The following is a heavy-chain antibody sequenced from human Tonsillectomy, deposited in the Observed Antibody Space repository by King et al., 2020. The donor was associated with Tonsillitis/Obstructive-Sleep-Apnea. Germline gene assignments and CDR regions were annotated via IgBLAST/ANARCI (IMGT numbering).Heavy chain of an antibody. CDR3: AKDQYCSSTSCYMADYYYYGMDV. J-gene: IGHJ6*02. CDR2: ISYDGSNK. V-gene: IGHV3-30*18. CDR1: GFTFSSYG. D-gene: IGHD2-2*02. Sequence: QLVQSGGGVVQPGGSLRLSCAASGFTFSSYGMHWVRQAPGKGLEWVAVISYDGSNKYHADSVKGRFTISRDNSKNTLYLQMNSLRAEDTAVYSCAKDQYCSSTSCYMADYYYYGMDVWGQGTTVTVSS.